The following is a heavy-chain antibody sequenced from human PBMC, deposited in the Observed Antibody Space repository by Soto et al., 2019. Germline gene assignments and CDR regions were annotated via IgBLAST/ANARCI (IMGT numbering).Heavy chain of an antibody. D-gene: IGHD6-19*01. CDR2: IYYSGST. V-gene: IGHV4-39*01. J-gene: IGHJ4*02. CDR1: GDSMSSSDYY. Sequence: SETLSLSCAVSGDSMSSSDYYWGWIRQPPGKGLEWIGSIYYSGSTYYNPSLQSRVAISVDTSKNQFSLKLKSVTAPDTAIYYCARRTVNIRTFYSGLKTHCFDYWGQGAPVTVSS. CDR3: ARRTVNIRTFYSGLKTHCFDY.